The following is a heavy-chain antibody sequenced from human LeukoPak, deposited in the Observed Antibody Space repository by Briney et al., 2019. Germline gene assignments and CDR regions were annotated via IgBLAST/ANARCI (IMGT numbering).Heavy chain of an antibody. CDR1: GFTFRKAW. V-gene: IGHV3-21*01. CDR3: AKVQDGSFWYEYFQH. Sequence: PGGSLRLSCVTSGFTFRKAWMSWVRQAPGKGLEWVSSMTSGGVNTYYATSVKGRFTISRDNAKNSLFLQMNSLRAEDTAIYYCAKVQDGSFWYEYFQHWGQGTLVTVSS. CDR2: MTSGGVNT. J-gene: IGHJ1*01. D-gene: IGHD6-19*01.